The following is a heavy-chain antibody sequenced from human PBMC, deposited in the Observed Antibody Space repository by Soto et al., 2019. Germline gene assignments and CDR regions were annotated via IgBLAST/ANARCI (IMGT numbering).Heavy chain of an antibody. CDR3: ARSDIVVVPAAIDRAFDI. CDR2: ISAYKGKK. V-gene: IGHV1-18*01. Sequence: ASVKVSCKASCYTFTSYGISWVRQAPGQGLEWMGWISAYKGKKNYAQKLQGRITMTTNTSTSTVYMELRSLRSDDTAVYYCARSDIVVVPAAIDRAFDIWGQGTMVTVSS. CDR1: CYTFTSYG. J-gene: IGHJ3*02. D-gene: IGHD2-2*01.